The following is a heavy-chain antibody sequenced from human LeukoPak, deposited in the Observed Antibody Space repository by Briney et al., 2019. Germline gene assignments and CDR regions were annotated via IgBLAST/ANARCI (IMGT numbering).Heavy chain of an antibody. CDR2: IWYDGSKK. CDR1: GFTFSNYG. J-gene: IGHJ4*02. V-gene: IGHV3-33*06. Sequence: GGSLRLSCAASGFTFSNYGKHWVRQAPGKGLEWVAVIWYDGSKKYYADSVKGRFTISRDNSKNTLYLQMNSLRAEDTAVYYCAKISFFTYYDFWSGYPIDYWGQGTLVTVSS. CDR3: AKISFFTYYDFWSGYPIDY. D-gene: IGHD3-3*01.